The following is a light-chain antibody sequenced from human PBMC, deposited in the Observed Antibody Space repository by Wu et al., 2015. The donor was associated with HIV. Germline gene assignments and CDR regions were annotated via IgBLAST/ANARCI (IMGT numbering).Light chain of an antibody. CDR1: QNIHSN. Sequence: EIVMTQSPATLSTSPGSSASLSCRASQNIHSNLAWYQQKSGQPPRLLIHDASTRAKDVPARFIGSGSGTEFSLTITTVQPEDFATYYCQQFGTWPYSFGGGT. CDR2: DAS. CDR3: QQFGTWPYS. J-gene: IGKJ4*01. V-gene: IGKV3-15*01.